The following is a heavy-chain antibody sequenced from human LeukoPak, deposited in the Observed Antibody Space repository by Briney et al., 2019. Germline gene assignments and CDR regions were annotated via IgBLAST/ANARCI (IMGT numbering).Heavy chain of an antibody. Sequence: SVKVFCEASGGTFSSYAISWVRQAPGQGLEWMGGIIPIFGTANYAQKFQGRVTITTDESTSTAYMELSSLRSEDTAVYYCARDGAARLGYNWFDPWGQGTLVTVYS. CDR1: GGTFSSYA. D-gene: IGHD6-6*01. J-gene: IGHJ5*02. CDR2: IIPIFGTA. CDR3: ARDGAARLGYNWFDP. V-gene: IGHV1-69*05.